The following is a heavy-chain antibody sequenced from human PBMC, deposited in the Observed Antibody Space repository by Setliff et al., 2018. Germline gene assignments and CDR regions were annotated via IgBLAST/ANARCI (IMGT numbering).Heavy chain of an antibody. CDR3: ARLQFYSSGWYRDDY. D-gene: IGHD6-19*01. CDR2: ISSSSVYI. Sequence: NPGGSLRLSCAASGFSFSSYSMNWVRQAPGKGLEWVSFISSSSVYIKYADSVKGRFTISRDNAKNSLYLQINSLRAEDTAVYYCARLQFYSSGWYRDDYWGQGTLVTSPQ. V-gene: IGHV3-21*01. J-gene: IGHJ4*02. CDR1: GFSFSSYS.